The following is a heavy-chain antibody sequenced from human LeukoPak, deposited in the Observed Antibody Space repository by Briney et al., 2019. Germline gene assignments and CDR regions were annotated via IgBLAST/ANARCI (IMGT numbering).Heavy chain of an antibody. CDR3: AALFGVGATILDY. CDR1: GGTFSSYA. D-gene: IGHD1-26*01. V-gene: IGHV1-69*06. J-gene: IGHJ4*02. CDR2: IIPIFGTA. Sequence: GASVKVSCKASGGTFSSYAISWVRQAPGQGPEWMGGIIPIFGTANYAQKFQGRVTITADKSTSTAYMELSSLRSEDTAVYYCAALFGVGATILDYWGQGTLVTVSS.